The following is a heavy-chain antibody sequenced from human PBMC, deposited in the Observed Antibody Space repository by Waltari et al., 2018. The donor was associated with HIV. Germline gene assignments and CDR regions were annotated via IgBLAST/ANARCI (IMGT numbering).Heavy chain of an antibody. CDR3: ARGYAAAAPYFGLDV. CDR1: AGSFLGYY. D-gene: IGHD6-13*01. J-gene: IGHJ6*02. Sequence: QVRLQAWGTGVLKPAETLSLRCAMYAGSFLGYYWTWIRQSPGRGLQWIGEINHAGATNYNPSLRSRLIFSIDTSKKQFYMKLTSVTVADTATYFCARGYAAAAPYFGLDVWGQGTTVTVSS. V-gene: IGHV4-34*01. CDR2: INHAGAT.